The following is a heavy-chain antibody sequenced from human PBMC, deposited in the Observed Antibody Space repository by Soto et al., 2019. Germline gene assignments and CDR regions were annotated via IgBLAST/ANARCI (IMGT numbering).Heavy chain of an antibody. CDR2: IRSKAYGGTT. CDR3: TREGVAVMLENYYHYYYMAV. V-gene: IGHV3-49*03. J-gene: IGHJ6*03. D-gene: IGHD2-15*01. Sequence: HPGGSLRLSCTASGFTFGDYAMSWFRQAPGKGLEWVGFIRSKAYGGTTEYAASVKGRFTISRDDSKSIAYLQMNSLKTEDTAVYYCTREGVAVMLENYYHYYYMAVGGKGTTVPVS. CDR1: GFTFGDYA.